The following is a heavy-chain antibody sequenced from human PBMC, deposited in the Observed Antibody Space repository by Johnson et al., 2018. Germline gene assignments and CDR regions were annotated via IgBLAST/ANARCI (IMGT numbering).Heavy chain of an antibody. D-gene: IGHD2-2*02. J-gene: IGHJ6*04. CDR3: EGFYGGGRGCYRKYGMDV. Sequence: QVQLVQSGAEVKKPGSSVKVSCKASAGIFRTYAVSWVRHAPGQGLEWMGGIIPIFGTVNYAQNFPGRVTITADKSTRTAYMELSSLRSGDTAVYYWEGFYGGGRGCYRKYGMDVWGKGTTVTVSS. V-gene: IGHV1-69*06. CDR1: AGIFRTYA. CDR2: IIPIFGTV.